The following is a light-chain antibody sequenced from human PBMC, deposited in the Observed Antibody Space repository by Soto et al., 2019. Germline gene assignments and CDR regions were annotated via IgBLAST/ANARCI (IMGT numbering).Light chain of an antibody. CDR2: EVN. V-gene: IGLV2-8*01. Sequence: QSALTQPPSASGSPGQSVTISCTGTSSDVGAYNSVSWYQQHPGKAPRLMIYEVNKRPSGVPDRSSGSKSGNMASLTVSGLQAEDEADYYCYSHGGSNDFWVFGGGTKVTVL. CDR3: YSHGGSNDFWV. J-gene: IGLJ3*02. CDR1: SSDVGAYNS.